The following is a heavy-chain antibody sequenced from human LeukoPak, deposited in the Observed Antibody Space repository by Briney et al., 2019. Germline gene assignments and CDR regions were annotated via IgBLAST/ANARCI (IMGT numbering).Heavy chain of an antibody. Sequence: PGGSLRLSCTASGFTFSNYAMSWVRQAPGKGLEWVSGIISSGSTTYYADSVKGRFTISRDNPKNTLYLQMNSLRAEDTAVYYCATPRGRAVVGGNFDYWGQGTLVTVSS. CDR1: GFTFSNYA. CDR2: IISSGSTT. D-gene: IGHD2-15*01. J-gene: IGHJ4*02. CDR3: ATPRGRAVVGGNFDY. V-gene: IGHV3-23*01.